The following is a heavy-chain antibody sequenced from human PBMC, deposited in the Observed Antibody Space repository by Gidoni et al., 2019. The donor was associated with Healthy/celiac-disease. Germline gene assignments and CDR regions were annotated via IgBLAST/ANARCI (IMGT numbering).Heavy chain of an antibody. D-gene: IGHD3-10*01. Sequence: QVQLVESGGGVVQPGRSLRLSCAASGFTFSSYGMHWVRQAPGKGLEWVAVIWYDGSNKYYADSVKGRFTISRDKSKNTLYLQMNSLRAEDTAVYYCARGRITMVRGAKDAFDIWGQGTMVTVSS. V-gene: IGHV3-33*01. CDR2: IWYDGSNK. J-gene: IGHJ3*02. CDR3: ARGRITMVRGAKDAFDI. CDR1: GFTFSSYG.